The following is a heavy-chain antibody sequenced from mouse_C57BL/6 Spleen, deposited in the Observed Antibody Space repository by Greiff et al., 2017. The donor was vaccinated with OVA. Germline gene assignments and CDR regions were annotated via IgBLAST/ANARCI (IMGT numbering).Heavy chain of an antibody. CDR1: GYTFTDYY. CDR3: ARGDAMDY. Sequence: EVQLQQSGPELVKPGASVKISCKASGYTFTDYYMNWVKQSHGKSLEWIGDINPNNGGTSYNQKFKGKATLTVDKSSSTADMELRSLTSEDAAVYYCARGDAMDYWGQGTSVTVSS. CDR2: INPNNGGT. J-gene: IGHJ4*01. V-gene: IGHV1-26*01.